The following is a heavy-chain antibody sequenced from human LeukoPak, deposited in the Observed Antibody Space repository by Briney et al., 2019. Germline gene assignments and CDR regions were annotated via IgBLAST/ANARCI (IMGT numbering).Heavy chain of an antibody. D-gene: IGHD5-24*01. Sequence: SETLSLTCTVSGGSISSSSYYWGWIRQRPGKGLEWIGSIYYSGSTYYNPSLKSRVTISVDTSKNQFSLKLSSVTAADTAVYYCARVAGDGYNYNYFDYWGQGTLVTVSS. J-gene: IGHJ4*02. CDR3: ARVAGDGYNYNYFDY. CDR2: IYYSGST. V-gene: IGHV4-39*07. CDR1: GGSISSSSYY.